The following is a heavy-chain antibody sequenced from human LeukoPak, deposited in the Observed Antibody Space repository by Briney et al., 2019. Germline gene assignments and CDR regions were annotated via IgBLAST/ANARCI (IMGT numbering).Heavy chain of an antibody. CDR3: ARVKARSGSYSLDY. V-gene: IGHV1-18*01. CDR2: ISAHNGDT. D-gene: IGHD1-26*01. Sequence: ASVKASCKASGYTFTTYGISGVRQAPGQGLEWMGGISAHNGDTNYAQGLQGRVTMTTDTSTSTAYMELRSLKSDDTAVYYCARVKARSGSYSLDYWGQGTLVTVSS. J-gene: IGHJ4*02. CDR1: GYTFTTYG.